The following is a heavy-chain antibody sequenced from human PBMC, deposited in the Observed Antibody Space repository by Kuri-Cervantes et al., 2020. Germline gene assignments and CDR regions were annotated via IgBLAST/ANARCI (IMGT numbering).Heavy chain of an antibody. J-gene: IGHJ4*02. CDR2: ISYDGSNQ. CDR3: AKSAGDYAPLDY. V-gene: IGHV3-30-3*02. CDR1: GFTFSSYA. Sequence: GESLKISCAASGFTFSSYAMRWVRQAPGKGLEWVAVISYDGSNQYYADSVKGRFTISRDNSKKTLYLQMNSLRAEDTAVYYCAKSAGDYAPLDYWGQGTLVTVSS. D-gene: IGHD4-17*01.